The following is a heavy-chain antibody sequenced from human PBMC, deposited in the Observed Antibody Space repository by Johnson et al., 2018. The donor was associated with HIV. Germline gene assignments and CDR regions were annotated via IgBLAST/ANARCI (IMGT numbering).Heavy chain of an antibody. CDR2: ISGSGGST. V-gene: IGHV3-23*04. Sequence: VKLVESGGGLVQPGGSLRLSCAASGFTFSSYAMSWVRQAPGKGLEWVSAISGSGGSTYYADSVKGRFTISRDNSKNTLYLQMNSLRTEDTAVYYCARDHYIGIRAFDVWGQGTMVTVSS. J-gene: IGHJ3*01. CDR1: GFTFSSYA. D-gene: IGHD5-18*01. CDR3: ARDHYIGIRAFDV.